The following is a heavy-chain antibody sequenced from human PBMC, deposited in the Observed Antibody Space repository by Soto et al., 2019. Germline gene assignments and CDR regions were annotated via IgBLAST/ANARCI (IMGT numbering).Heavy chain of an antibody. V-gene: IGHV1-69*04. CDR1: GGPFSSYT. J-gene: IGHJ3*02. Sequence: SVKLSCKSSGGPFSSYTSSWVRQAPGQGLEWMGRIIPILGIANYAQKFQGRVTITADKSTSTAYMELSSLRSEDTAVYYCARDSNYYDSSGYPAFDIWGQGTMVTVSS. D-gene: IGHD3-22*01. CDR3: ARDSNYYDSSGYPAFDI. CDR2: IIPILGIA.